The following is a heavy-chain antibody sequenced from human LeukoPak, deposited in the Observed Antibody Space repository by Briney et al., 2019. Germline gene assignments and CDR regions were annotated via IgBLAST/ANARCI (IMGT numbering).Heavy chain of an antibody. Sequence: PGGSLRLSCAAAGSTITNYWMSWVRQAPGKGPEWVANIKQDGSEEYYADSVKGRFTISRDNGKNSLNLQMNSLRAEDTAVYYCARWAGVTDYWGQGTLVTVSS. D-gene: IGHD5-18*01. CDR2: IKQDGSEE. J-gene: IGHJ4*02. CDR1: GSTITNYW. CDR3: ARWAGVTDY. V-gene: IGHV3-7*01.